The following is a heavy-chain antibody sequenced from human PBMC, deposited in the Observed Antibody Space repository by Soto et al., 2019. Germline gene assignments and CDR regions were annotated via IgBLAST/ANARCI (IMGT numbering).Heavy chain of an antibody. D-gene: IGHD6-19*01. J-gene: IGHJ6*03. V-gene: IGHV3-21*01. Sequence: GGSLRLSCAASGFTFSSYSMNWVRQAPGKGLEWVSSISSSSSYIYYADSVKGRFTISRDNAKNSLYLQMNSLRAEDTAVYYCASWVGYSSGWYRFDYYYYMDVWGKGTTVTVSS. CDR3: ASWVGYSSGWYRFDYYYYMDV. CDR2: ISSSSSYI. CDR1: GFTFSSYS.